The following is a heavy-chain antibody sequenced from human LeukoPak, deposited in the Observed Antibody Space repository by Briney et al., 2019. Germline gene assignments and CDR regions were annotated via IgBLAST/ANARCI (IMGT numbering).Heavy chain of an antibody. CDR2: INSDGSST. CDR1: GFTFSSYW. D-gene: IGHD6-19*01. Sequence: GGSLRLSCAASGFTFSSYWMHWVRQAPGKGLVWVSRINSDGSSTSYADSVKGRFTIPRDNAKNTLYLQMNSLRAEDTAVYYCARAWVAGACMDVWGQGTTVTVSS. V-gene: IGHV3-74*01. J-gene: IGHJ6*02. CDR3: ARAWVAGACMDV.